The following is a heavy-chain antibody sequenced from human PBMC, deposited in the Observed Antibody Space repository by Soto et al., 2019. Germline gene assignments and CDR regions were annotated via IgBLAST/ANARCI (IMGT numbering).Heavy chain of an antibody. CDR3: ARAQGDYARGTYRHYGVDV. D-gene: IGHD3-16*02. V-gene: IGHV3-11*01. Sequence: GGSLRLSCAASGFTFNFYYMTWIRQAPGKGLECLSYISDNGRTISYADSVKGRFTISRDNARNSLYLQMNSLRAEDSAVYYCARAQGDYARGTYRHYGVDVWGQGTTVTVSS. CDR1: GFTFNFYY. J-gene: IGHJ6*02. CDR2: ISDNGRTI.